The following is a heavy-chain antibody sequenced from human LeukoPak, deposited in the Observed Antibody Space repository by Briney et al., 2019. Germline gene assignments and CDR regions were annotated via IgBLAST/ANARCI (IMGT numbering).Heavy chain of an antibody. J-gene: IGHJ3*01. V-gene: IGHV3-48*03. D-gene: IGHD1-26*01. CDR2: ISSSGSTI. CDR1: GFTFSSYE. CDR3: ARDSLKWEPKTHSFDF. Sequence: PGGSLRLSCAASGFTFSSYEMNWVRQAPGKGLEWVSYISSSGSTIYYADSVKGRFTISRDNAKNSLYLQMNSLRAEDTAVYYCARDSLKWEPKTHSFDFWGQGTMVTVSS.